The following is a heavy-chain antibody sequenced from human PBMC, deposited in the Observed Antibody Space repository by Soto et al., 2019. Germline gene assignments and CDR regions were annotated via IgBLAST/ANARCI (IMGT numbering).Heavy chain of an antibody. V-gene: IGHV1-18*01. D-gene: IGHD6-6*01. J-gene: IGHJ4*02. Sequence: QIQLVQSGAEVKQPGASVKVSCKASGYIFKTYGISWGRQAPGQGLEWMGWISSYDGDTNHAQTLQGRVSMTTDISTSTDYMELTSLTSDDTAVYYCASSSSGSPDSWGQGTLVTVSS. CDR1: GYIFKTYG. CDR2: ISSYDGDT. CDR3: ASSSSGSPDS.